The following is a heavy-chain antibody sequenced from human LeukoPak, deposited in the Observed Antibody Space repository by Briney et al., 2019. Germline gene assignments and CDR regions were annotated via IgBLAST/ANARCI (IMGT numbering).Heavy chain of an antibody. D-gene: IGHD3-16*02. CDR2: IYYSGST. CDR1: GGSISSYY. V-gene: IGHV4-59*08. Sequence: SETLSLTCTVSGGSISSYYWSWIRQPPGKGLEWIGYIYYSGSTNYNPSLKSRVSISVDKSKNQFSLNVTSATAADTAVYYCARGVYDYVWGTYRSNGLDYWGQGTLVTVSS. J-gene: IGHJ4*02. CDR3: ARGVYDYVWGTYRSNGLDY.